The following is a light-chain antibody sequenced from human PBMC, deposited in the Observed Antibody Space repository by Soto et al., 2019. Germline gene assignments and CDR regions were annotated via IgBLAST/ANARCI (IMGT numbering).Light chain of an antibody. V-gene: IGKV1-39*01. Sequence: DIQMTQSPSSLSASVGDRVTVTCRASQSISSSLNWYQLKPGKAPKLLVYAASTLPSGVPSRFSGSGSGTDFTLTTSSLQPEDFASYYCQQSDSTPYTFGQGTKLEIK. CDR1: QSISSS. CDR2: AAS. J-gene: IGKJ2*01. CDR3: QQSDSTPYT.